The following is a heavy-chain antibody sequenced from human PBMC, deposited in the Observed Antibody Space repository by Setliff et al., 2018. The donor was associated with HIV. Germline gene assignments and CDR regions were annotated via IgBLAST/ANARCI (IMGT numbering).Heavy chain of an antibody. Sequence: SETLSLTCTVSGGSISSSSYYWGWIRKPPGKGLEWIGSPYDSGSTYYNPSLKSRVTMSVDTSKNQFSLQLSYGTAADPAVYDCARRIAPGWWGGNSGYAFDLWGQGTMVTVSS. CDR2: PYDSGST. D-gene: IGHD2-21*02. CDR3: ARRIAPGWWGGNSGYAFDL. V-gene: IGHV4-39*01. J-gene: IGHJ3*01. CDR1: GGSISSSSYY.